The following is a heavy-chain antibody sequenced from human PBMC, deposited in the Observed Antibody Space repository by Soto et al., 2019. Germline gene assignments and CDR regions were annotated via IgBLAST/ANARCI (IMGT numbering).Heavy chain of an antibody. V-gene: IGHV1-46*01. CDR2: INPSGGST. CDR1: GYTFTSYY. Sequence: QVQLVQSGAEVKKPGASVKVSCKASGYTFTSYYMHWVRQAPGQGLEWMGIINPSGGSTSYAQKFQGRVTMTRDTSTSTVYMELSSLRSEDTAVYYCARPHKAIQLWSPYYYYYYGMDVWGQGTTVTVSS. J-gene: IGHJ6*02. CDR3: ARPHKAIQLWSPYYYYYYGMDV. D-gene: IGHD5-18*01.